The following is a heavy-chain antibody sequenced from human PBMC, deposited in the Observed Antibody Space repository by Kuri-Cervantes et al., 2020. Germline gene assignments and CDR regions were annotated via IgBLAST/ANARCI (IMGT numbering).Heavy chain of an antibody. CDR3: ARDRGLSSGWDPDVFDI. J-gene: IGHJ3*02. D-gene: IGHD6-19*01. CDR2: ISSNGGST. V-gene: IGHV3-64*01. CDR1: GFTFSSYA. Sequence: GGSLRLSCAASGFTFSSYAMHWVRQAPGKGLEYVSAISSNGGSTYYANSVKGRFTISRDNSKNTLYLQMGSLRAEDMAVYYCARDRGLSSGWDPDVFDIWGQGTMVTVSS.